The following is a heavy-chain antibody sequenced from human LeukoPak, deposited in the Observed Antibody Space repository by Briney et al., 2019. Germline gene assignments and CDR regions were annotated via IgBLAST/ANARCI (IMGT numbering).Heavy chain of an antibody. J-gene: IGHJ3*02. CDR3: AKDSSGWYMGAFDI. D-gene: IGHD6-19*01. Sequence: GGSLRLSCAASGFTFSSYWMSWVRQAPGKGLEWVANIKQDGSEKYYVDSVKGRFTISRDNAKNSLYLQMNSLRAEDTALYYCAKDSSGWYMGAFDIWGQGTMVTVSS. CDR2: IKQDGSEK. V-gene: IGHV3-7*03. CDR1: GFTFSSYW.